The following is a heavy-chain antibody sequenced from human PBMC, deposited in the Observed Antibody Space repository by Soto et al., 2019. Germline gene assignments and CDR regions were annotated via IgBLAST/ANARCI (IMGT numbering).Heavy chain of an antibody. J-gene: IGHJ3*02. V-gene: IGHV4-39*01. CDR1: GGSISSSSYY. Sequence: PSETLSLTCTVSGGSISSSSYYWGWNRQPPGKGLEWIGSIYYSGSTYYNPSLKSRVTISVDTSKNQFSLKLSSVTAADTAVYYCATPGPLSYYYDSSGREDDAFDIWGQGTMVTVSS. D-gene: IGHD3-22*01. CDR3: ATPGPLSYYYDSSGREDDAFDI. CDR2: IYYSGST.